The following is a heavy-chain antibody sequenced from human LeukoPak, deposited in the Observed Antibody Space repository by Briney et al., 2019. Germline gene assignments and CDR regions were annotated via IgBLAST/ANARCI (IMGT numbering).Heavy chain of an antibody. D-gene: IGHD4-17*01. CDR1: GFTFSSYS. CDR3: ARDKFNGDSYFDN. Sequence: GGSLRLSCAASGFTFSSYSMDWVRQAPGKGLEWVSSISSSSSYIYCADSVKGRFTISRDNAENSLYLQMNSLRAEDTAVYYCARDKFNGDSYFDNWGQGTLVTVSS. J-gene: IGHJ4*02. V-gene: IGHV3-21*01. CDR2: ISSSSSYI.